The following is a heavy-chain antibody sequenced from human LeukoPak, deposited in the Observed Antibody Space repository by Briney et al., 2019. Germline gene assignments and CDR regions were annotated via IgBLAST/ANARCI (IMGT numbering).Heavy chain of an antibody. J-gene: IGHJ6*02. CDR1: GGSISSSSYY. D-gene: IGHD6-19*01. V-gene: IGHV4-39*07. Sequence: SETLSLTCTVSGGSISSSSYYWGWIRQPPGKGLEWIGSIYYSGSTYYNPSLKSRVTISVDTSKNQFSLKLSSVTAADTAVYYCASAPSIAVAGITYYYGMDVWGQGTTVTVSS. CDR3: ASAPSIAVAGITYYYGMDV. CDR2: IYYSGST.